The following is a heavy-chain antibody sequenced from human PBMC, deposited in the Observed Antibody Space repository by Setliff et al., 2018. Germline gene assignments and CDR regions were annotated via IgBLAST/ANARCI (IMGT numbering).Heavy chain of an antibody. CDR2: IKQDGSEK. D-gene: IGHD3-3*01. CDR3: ARDTYTIFGVVPSEAHAFDI. J-gene: IGHJ3*02. CDR1: GFTFSSYW. Sequence: GGSLRLSCAASGFTFSSYWMSWVRQAPGKGLEWVANIKQDGSEKYYVDSVKGRFTTSRDNAKNSLYLEMSSLRAEDTAVYYCARDTYTIFGVVPSEAHAFDIWGQGTMVTVSS. V-gene: IGHV3-7*01.